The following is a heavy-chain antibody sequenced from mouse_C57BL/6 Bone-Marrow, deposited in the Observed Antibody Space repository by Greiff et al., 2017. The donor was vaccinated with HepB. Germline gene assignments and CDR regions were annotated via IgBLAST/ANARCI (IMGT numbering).Heavy chain of an antibody. D-gene: IGHD1-1*01. Sequence: EVQLQESGPGLVKPSQSLSLTCSVTGYSITSGYYWNWIRQFPGNKLEWMGYISYDGSNNYNPSLKNRISITRDTSKNQFFLKLNSVTTEDTATYYCARGFITTVQRWYFDVWGTGTTVTVSS. J-gene: IGHJ1*03. CDR3: ARGFITTVQRWYFDV. CDR2: ISYDGSN. CDR1: GYSITSGYY. V-gene: IGHV3-6*01.